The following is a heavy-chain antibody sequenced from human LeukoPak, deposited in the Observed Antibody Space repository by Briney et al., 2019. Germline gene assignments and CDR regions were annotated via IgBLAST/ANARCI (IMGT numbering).Heavy chain of an antibody. CDR1: GGSFSGYY. Sequence: SETLSLTCAVYGGSFSGYYWSWIRQPPGKGLEWIGSIYYSGSTYYNPSLKSRVTISVDTSKNQFSLKLSSVTAADTAVYYCARHRRLRVVVITTYVYYFDYWGQGTLVTVSS. D-gene: IGHD3-22*01. CDR2: IYYSGST. J-gene: IGHJ4*02. CDR3: ARHRRLRVVVITTYVYYFDY. V-gene: IGHV4-34*01.